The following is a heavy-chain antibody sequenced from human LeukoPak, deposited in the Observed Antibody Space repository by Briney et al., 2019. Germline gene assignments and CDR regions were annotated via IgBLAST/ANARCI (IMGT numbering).Heavy chain of an antibody. CDR3: ARETYYDFWSDEGNWFDP. CDR2: IYYSGST. CDR1: GGSISSSSYY. J-gene: IGHJ5*02. V-gene: IGHV4-39*07. Sequence: PSETLSLTCTVSGGSISSSSYYWGWIRQPPGKGLEWIGSIYYSGSTYYNPSLKSRVTISVDTSKNQFSLKPSSVTAADTAVYYCARETYYDFWSDEGNWFDPWAREPWSPSPQ. D-gene: IGHD3-3*01.